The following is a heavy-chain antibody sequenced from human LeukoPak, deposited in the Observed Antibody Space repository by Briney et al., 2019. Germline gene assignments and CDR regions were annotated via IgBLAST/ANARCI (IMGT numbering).Heavy chain of an antibody. J-gene: IGHJ4*02. CDR1: GFTFSSYS. V-gene: IGHV3-48*01. D-gene: IGHD7-27*01. CDR3: ARESITGDRDFDY. CDR2: ISSGSRTI. Sequence: GGSLRLTCAASGFTFSSYSMNWVRQAPGRGLEWLSYISSGSRTIFYADSVKGRLTISRDNAKNSLYLLMNSLRADDTAVYYCARESITGDRDFDYWGQGTLITVSS.